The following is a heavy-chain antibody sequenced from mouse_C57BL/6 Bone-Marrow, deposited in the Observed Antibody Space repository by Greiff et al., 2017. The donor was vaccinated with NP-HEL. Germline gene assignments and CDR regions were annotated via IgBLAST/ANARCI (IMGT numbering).Heavy chain of an antibody. Sequence: VQLQQPGAELVMPGASVKLSCKASGYTFTSYWMHWVKQRPGQGLEWIGEIDPSDSYTNYNQKFKGKSTLTVDKSSSTAYMQLSSLSSGDSAVYYCAIWLRRRFAFWGQGTLVTVSA. CDR2: IDPSDSYT. D-gene: IGHD2-2*01. J-gene: IGHJ3*01. V-gene: IGHV1-69*01. CDR1: GYTFTSYW. CDR3: AIWLRRRFAF.